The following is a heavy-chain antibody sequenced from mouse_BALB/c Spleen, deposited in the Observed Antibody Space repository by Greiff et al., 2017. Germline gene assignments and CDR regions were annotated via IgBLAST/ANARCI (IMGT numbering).Heavy chain of an antibody. D-gene: IGHD1-1*01. Sequence: EVMLVESGGGLVQPGGSRKLSCAASGFTFSSFGMHWVRQAPEKGLEWVAYISSGSSTIYYADTVKGRFTISRDNPKNTLFLQMTSLRSEDTAMYYCARSVNGDWYFDVWGAGTTVTVSS. J-gene: IGHJ1*01. V-gene: IGHV5-17*02. CDR3: ARSVNGDWYFDV. CDR2: ISSGSSTI. CDR1: GFTFSSFG.